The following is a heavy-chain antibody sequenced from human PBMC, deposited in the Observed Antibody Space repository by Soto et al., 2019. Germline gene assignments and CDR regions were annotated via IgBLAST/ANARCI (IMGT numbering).Heavy chain of an antibody. V-gene: IGHV4-34*01. Sequence: PSETLSLTCAVYGGSFSGYYWSWIRQPPGKGLEWIGGINHSGSTNYNPPLKSRATISVDTSKNQFSLKLSSVTAADTAVYYCARNPLDYYDSSGDPEDYWGQGTLVTVSS. J-gene: IGHJ4*02. CDR3: ARNPLDYYDSSGDPEDY. D-gene: IGHD3-22*01. CDR1: GGSFSGYY. CDR2: INHSGST.